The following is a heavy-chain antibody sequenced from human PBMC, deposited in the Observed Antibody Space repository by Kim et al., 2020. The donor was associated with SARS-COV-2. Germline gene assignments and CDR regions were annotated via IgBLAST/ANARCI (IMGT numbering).Heavy chain of an antibody. CDR1: GGSISSGGYY. J-gene: IGHJ5*02. CDR2: IYYSGST. Sequence: SETLSLTCTVSGGSISSGGYYWSWIRQHPGKGLEWIGFIYYSGSTYYNPSLKSRVTISVDTSKNQFSLKLSSVTAADTAVYYCARDRGVTGYNWLDPWGQGALVTVSS. D-gene: IGHD3-10*01. V-gene: IGHV4-31*03. CDR3: ARDRGVTGYNWLDP.